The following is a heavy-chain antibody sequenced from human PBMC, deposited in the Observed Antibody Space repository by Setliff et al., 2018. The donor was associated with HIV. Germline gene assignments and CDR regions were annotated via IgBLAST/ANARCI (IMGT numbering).Heavy chain of an antibody. V-gene: IGHV4-59*01. CDR3: ASEKVAWTVSDSFFEF. Sequence: SETLSLTCSVSGVSMTNNYWTWIRQSPGKGLEWIGYVHYSGNTRYNPSLKSRVTISVDTSKNKFSLKLSSVTAADTAVYYCASEKVAWTVSDSFFEFWGQGVPVTGSS. J-gene: IGHJ4*02. CDR2: VHYSGNT. D-gene: IGHD2-15*01. CDR1: GVSMTNNY.